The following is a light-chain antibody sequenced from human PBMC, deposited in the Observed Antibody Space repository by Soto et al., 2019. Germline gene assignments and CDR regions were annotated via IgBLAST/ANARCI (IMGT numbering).Light chain of an antibody. J-gene: IGKJ1*01. V-gene: IGKV1-5*03. CDR1: QTISSW. Sequence: DIQMTQSPSTLSGSVGDRATITCRASQTISSWLAWYQQKPGKAPKLLIYKASTLKSGVPSRFSGSGSGTEFTLTISCLQPDDFATYYCQHYNSYSEAFGQGPKV. CDR3: QHYNSYSEA. CDR2: KAS.